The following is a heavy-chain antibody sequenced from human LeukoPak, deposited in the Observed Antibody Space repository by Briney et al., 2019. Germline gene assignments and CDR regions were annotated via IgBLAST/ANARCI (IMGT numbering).Heavy chain of an antibody. Sequence: GGSLRLSCAASGFTFSSYSMNWVRQAPGKGLEWVSSISSSSSYIYYADSVKGRFTISRDNAKNSLYLQMNSLRAEDTALYYCAKSSQYSSSWYTAFDYWGQGTLVTVSS. J-gene: IGHJ4*02. CDR1: GFTFSSYS. D-gene: IGHD6-13*01. CDR3: AKSSQYSSSWYTAFDY. CDR2: ISSSSSYI. V-gene: IGHV3-21*04.